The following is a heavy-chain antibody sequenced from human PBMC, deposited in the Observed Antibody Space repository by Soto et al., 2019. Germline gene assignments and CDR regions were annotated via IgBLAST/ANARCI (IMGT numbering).Heavy chain of an antibody. CDR1: GFTFSSYA. CDR2: ISGSGGST. J-gene: IGHJ4*02. V-gene: IGHV3-23*01. Sequence: EVQLLESGGGLVQPGGSLRLSCAASGFTFSSYAMSWVRQAPGKGLEWVSAISGSGGSTYYADSVKGRFTISRDNSKNTLYLQMNSLRAEDTAVYYFAKIWACSGGSCYHFDYWGQGTLVTVSS. D-gene: IGHD2-15*01. CDR3: AKIWACSGGSCYHFDY.